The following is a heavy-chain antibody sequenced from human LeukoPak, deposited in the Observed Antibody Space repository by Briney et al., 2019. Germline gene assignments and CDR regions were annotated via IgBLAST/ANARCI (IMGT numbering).Heavy chain of an antibody. J-gene: IGHJ4*02. V-gene: IGHV1-69*13. CDR2: IIPIFGTA. CDR1: GGTFSSYA. CDR3: ATHPIGYCSSTSCYPFDY. Sequence: GASVKVSCKASGGTFSSYAISWVRQAPGQGLEWMGGIIPIFGTANYAQKFQGRVTITADESTSTAYMELSSLRSEDTAVYYCATHPIGYCSSTSCYPFDYWGQGTLVTVSS. D-gene: IGHD2-2*01.